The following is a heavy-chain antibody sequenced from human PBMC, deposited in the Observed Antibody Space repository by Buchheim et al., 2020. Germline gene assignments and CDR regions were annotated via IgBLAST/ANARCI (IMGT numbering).Heavy chain of an antibody. CDR3: ARGSGCSSTGCYTFRVPNFDY. CDR1: GGSFSGYY. Sequence: QVQLQQWGAGLLKPSETLSLTCAVYGGSFSGYYWSWIRQPPGKGLEWIGEINHSGSTNYNPSLKSRVTISVDTSKNQFSLKLSSVTAADTAVYYCARGSGCSSTGCYTFRVPNFDYWGQGTL. J-gene: IGHJ4*02. CDR2: INHSGST. V-gene: IGHV4-34*01. D-gene: IGHD2-2*02.